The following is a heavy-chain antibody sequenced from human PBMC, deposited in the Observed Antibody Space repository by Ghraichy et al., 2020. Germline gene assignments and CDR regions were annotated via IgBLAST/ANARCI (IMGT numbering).Heavy chain of an antibody. CDR3: ASLGGASSDHY. V-gene: IGHV4-39*01. CDR1: GGSISSSSYF. J-gene: IGHJ4*02. CDR2: LSHSGNT. Sequence: SQTLSITCTVSGGSISSSSYFWGWIRQPPGKGLECIGTLSHSGNTYSNPSLKSRVTISVDTPKNQFSLNLNSVTAADTAVYYCASLGGASSDHYWGQGTLVTVSS. D-gene: IGHD6-6*01.